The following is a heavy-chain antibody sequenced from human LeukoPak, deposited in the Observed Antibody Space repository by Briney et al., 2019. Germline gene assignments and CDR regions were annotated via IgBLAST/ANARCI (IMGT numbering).Heavy chain of an antibody. CDR1: GFTFSSYW. V-gene: IGHV3-74*01. CDR3: ARDSSYYGMDV. J-gene: IGHJ6*02. Sequence: PGGSLRLSCAASGFTFSSYWMHWVRQAPGKGLVWVSRINSDRSSTSYADSVKGRFTISRDNAKNTLYLQMNSLRAEDTAVYYCARDSSYYGMDVWGQGTTVTVSS. CDR2: INSDRSST.